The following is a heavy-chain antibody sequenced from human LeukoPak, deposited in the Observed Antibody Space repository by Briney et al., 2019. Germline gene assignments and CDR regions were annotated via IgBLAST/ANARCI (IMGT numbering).Heavy chain of an antibody. CDR3: ARGRITMVRGENYYGMDV. CDR1: GYTFTSYH. Sequence: ASVKVSCKASGYTFTSYHIYWVRQATGQGLEWMGWMNPNSGNTGYAQKFQGRVTMTRNTSISTAYMELSSLRSEDTAVYYCARGRITMVRGENYYGMDVWGQGTTVTVSS. CDR2: MNPNSGNT. D-gene: IGHD3-10*01. V-gene: IGHV1-8*01. J-gene: IGHJ6*02.